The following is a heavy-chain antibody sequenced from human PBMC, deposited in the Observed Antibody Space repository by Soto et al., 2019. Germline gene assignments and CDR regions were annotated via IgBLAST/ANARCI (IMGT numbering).Heavy chain of an antibody. Sequence: GESLKISCKASVYSFSFYWIGWVRQMPGKGLEWMAIMYPDDSDIRYSPSFEAHVTIVPDKSTSTAFLQWSSLKASETSMYYCATAYVYVFENSPYYTEALDIGGQGTIVTVSS. D-gene: IGHD3-16*01. V-gene: IGHV5-51*01. CDR3: ATAYVYVFENSPYYTEALDI. CDR1: VYSFSFYW. J-gene: IGHJ3*02. CDR2: MYPDDSDI.